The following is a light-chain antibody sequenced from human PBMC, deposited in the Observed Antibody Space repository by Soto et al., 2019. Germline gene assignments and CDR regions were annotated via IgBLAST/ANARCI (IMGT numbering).Light chain of an antibody. Sequence: IRITHFSGTVTFPPGVSTTLCCMASQSISRYLAWYQQKPGQGPRLLIYGASSRATGTPDRFSGSGSGTDFTLTINRLEPEDFALYYCQQYGSSPPTFGQGTKADIK. V-gene: IGKV3-20*01. CDR2: GAS. CDR1: QSISRY. CDR3: QQYGSSPPT. J-gene: IGKJ1*01.